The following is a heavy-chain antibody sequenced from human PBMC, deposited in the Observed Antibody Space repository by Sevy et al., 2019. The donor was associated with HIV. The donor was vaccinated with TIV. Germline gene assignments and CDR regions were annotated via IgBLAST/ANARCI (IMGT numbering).Heavy chain of an antibody. CDR1: AFTFSTYY. J-gene: IGHJ4*02. Sequence: GGSLRLSCATSAFTFSTYYMNWVRQAPGKGLEWVSSISSGGDTISYAEPVRGRFTSSRDNAKSSLDLQMNSLRDEDTAVYYCARGTGLLVRGAYYFDYWGQGSLVTVSS. CDR2: ISSGGDTI. D-gene: IGHD3-22*01. V-gene: IGHV3-48*02. CDR3: ARGTGLLVRGAYYFDY.